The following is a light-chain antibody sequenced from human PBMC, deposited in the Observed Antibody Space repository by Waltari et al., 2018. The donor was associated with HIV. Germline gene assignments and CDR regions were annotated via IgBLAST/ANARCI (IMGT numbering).Light chain of an antibody. Sequence: SSELTQDPDVSVALGQTLKITCQGDSLRTYYSNWYQQKPGQCPVLVSHDKNSRSSGVPARFSGSTSGSTASLTITGAQAEDEAVYYCHSRDSSGYSYVFGNGTQVTVL. CDR2: DKN. CDR1: SLRTYY. V-gene: IGLV3-19*01. J-gene: IGLJ1*01. CDR3: HSRDSSGYSYV.